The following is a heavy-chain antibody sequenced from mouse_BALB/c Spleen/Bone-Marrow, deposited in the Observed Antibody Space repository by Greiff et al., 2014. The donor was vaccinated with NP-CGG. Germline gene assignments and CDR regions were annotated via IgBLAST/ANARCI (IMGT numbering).Heavy chain of an antibody. Sequence: QVQLQQPGAELARPGASVKMSCKASGYTFTSYTMHWVKQRPGQGLEWIGYINPSSGYTNYNQKFKDKATLTADKSSSTAYMQLSSLTSEDSAVYYCAYGNYGYAMTTGVKEPQSPSPQ. J-gene: IGHJ4*01. D-gene: IGHD2-10*02. CDR2: INPSSGYT. V-gene: IGHV1-4*01. CDR1: GYTFTSYT. CDR3: AYGNYGYAMTT.